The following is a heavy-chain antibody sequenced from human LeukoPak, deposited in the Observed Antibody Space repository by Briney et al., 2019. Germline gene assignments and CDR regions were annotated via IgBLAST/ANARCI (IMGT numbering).Heavy chain of an antibody. CDR3: ARAASSWSFDY. J-gene: IGHJ4*02. D-gene: IGHD6-13*01. Sequence: PSETLSLTCTVSGGXISSYYWSWIRQPPGKGLEWIGYIYYSGITNYNPSLKSRVTISVDTSKNQFSLKLNSVTAADTVVYYCARAASSWSFDYWGQGTLVTVSS. CDR2: IYYSGIT. V-gene: IGHV4-59*01. CDR1: GGXISSYY.